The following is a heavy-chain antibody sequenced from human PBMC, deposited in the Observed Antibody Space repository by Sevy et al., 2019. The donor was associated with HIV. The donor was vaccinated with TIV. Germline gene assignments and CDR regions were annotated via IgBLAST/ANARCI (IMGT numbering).Heavy chain of an antibody. J-gene: IGHJ3*02. CDR1: GGSISSYY. CDR3: AREDGYCSGGSGVRDAFDI. D-gene: IGHD2-15*01. CDR2: IYYSGST. Sequence: SETLSLTCTVSGGSISSYYWSWIRQPPGKGLEWIGYIYYSGSTNYNPSLKSRVTISVDTSKNQFSRKLSSVTAADTAVYYCAREDGYCSGGSGVRDAFDIWGQGTMVTVS. V-gene: IGHV4-59*01.